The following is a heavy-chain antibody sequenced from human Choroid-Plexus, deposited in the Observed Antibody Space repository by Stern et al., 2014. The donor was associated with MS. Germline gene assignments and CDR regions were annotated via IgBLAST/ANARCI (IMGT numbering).Heavy chain of an antibody. D-gene: IGHD1-26*01. J-gene: IGHJ6*02. CDR1: GYTFSDYY. CDR3: ARGGATRYNMDV. V-gene: IGHV1-2*02. CDR2: INPKSGGT. Sequence: QDQLVQSGAAVEKPGASLKVSCKASGYTFSDYYIHWVRQAPGQGLEWMGWINPKSGGTNYVQKFQGRVTMTSDTSIDTADMELNSLTSDDTAMFYCARGGATRYNMDVWGQGTTVIVSS.